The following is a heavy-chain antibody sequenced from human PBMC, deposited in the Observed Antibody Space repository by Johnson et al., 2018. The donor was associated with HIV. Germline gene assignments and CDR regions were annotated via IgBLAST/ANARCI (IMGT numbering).Heavy chain of an antibody. CDR2: ISYDGSDK. CDR1: GFTFSNYA. J-gene: IGHJ3*02. D-gene: IGHD6-19*01. CDR3: AKDVHSSGCYAFDI. V-gene: IGHV3-30*04. Sequence: QVQLVESGGGLVQPGGSLRLSCAASGFTFSNYAMTWVRQSPGKGLEWVAFISYDGSDKYYADSVKGRFTISRDNSKNTLYLQMNSLRAEDTAVYYCAKDVHSSGCYAFDIWVQGTMVTVSS.